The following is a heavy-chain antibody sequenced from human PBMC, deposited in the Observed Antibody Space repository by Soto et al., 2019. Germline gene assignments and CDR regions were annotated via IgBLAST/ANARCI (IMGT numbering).Heavy chain of an antibody. CDR2: SSAHNGNT. D-gene: IGHD6-6*01. CDR3: ARGRDGDY. Sequence: QVHLVQSGAEVKKPGASVKVSCKASGYTFTSYGITWVRQAPGQGLGWMGWSSAHNGNTDYAQKLQGRVIVTRDTSTSTAYMELRSLTSDDTAVYYCARGRDGDYWRQGALVTASS. V-gene: IGHV1-18*01. J-gene: IGHJ4*02. CDR1: GYTFTSYG.